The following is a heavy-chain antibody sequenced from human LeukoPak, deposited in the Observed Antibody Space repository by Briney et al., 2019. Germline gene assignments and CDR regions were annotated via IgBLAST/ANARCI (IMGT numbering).Heavy chain of an antibody. V-gene: IGHV3-23*01. CDR1: GFTFSSYS. D-gene: IGHD1-26*01. CDR3: AKDPLYTGIYGGGY. Sequence: GGSLRLSCAASGFTFSSYSMSWVRQAPGKGLEWVSGISGRGDTTYYADSVKGRFTISRDNSKNTLYLQMNNLRAEDTAVYYCAKDPLYTGIYGGGYWGQGTLVTVSS. CDR2: ISGRGDTT. J-gene: IGHJ4*02.